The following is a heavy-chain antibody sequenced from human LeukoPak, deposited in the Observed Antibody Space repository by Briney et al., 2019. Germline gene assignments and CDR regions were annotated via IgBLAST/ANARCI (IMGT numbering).Heavy chain of an antibody. Sequence: GGSLRLSCTASGFSFNTCMYWVRQAPGKGLEWVGRIKSKTDGGTTDYAAPVKGRFTISRDDSKNTLYLQMNSLKTEDTAVYYCTTDVTLRRSGNIKVLDYWGQGTLVTVSS. J-gene: IGHJ4*02. CDR2: IKSKTDGGTT. D-gene: IGHD2-15*01. CDR3: TTDVTLRRSGNIKVLDY. CDR1: GFSFNTC. V-gene: IGHV3-15*01.